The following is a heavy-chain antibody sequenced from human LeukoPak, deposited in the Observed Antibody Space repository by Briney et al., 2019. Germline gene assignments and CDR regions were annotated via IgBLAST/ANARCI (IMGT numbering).Heavy chain of an antibody. CDR2: IYDSGST. V-gene: IGHV4-59*08. Sequence: PSETLSLTCTLCGGSISGYYWIWVRQPPGKGLERIGYIYDSGSTNYNASLKSRVTISVDSSKTLFSLKLSSVTAADTAVYYCARGLYGRRIDRWGQGTLVTVSS. CDR1: GGSISGYY. J-gene: IGHJ5*02. CDR3: ARGLYGRRIDR. D-gene: IGHD2/OR15-2a*01.